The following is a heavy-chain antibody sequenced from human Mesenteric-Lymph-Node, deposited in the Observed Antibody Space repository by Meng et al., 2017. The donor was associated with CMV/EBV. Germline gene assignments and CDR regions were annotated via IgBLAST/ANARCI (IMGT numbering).Heavy chain of an antibody. Sequence: SETLSLTCIVSGGSISGYYWNWIRQPPGKGLEWIGYIHYSGTTNYNPSLKNRVTISVDTSKNQFSLKLSPVTAADTAVYYCARDLRGGYQGMGEFRNNWFDPWGQGTLVTVSS. V-gene: IGHV4-59*01. CDR3: ARDLRGGYQGMGEFRNNWFDP. D-gene: IGHD3-16*01. CDR2: IHYSGTT. CDR1: GGSISGYY. J-gene: IGHJ5*02.